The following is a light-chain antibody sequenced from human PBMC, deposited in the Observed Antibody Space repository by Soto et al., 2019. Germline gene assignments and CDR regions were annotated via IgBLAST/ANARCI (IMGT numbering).Light chain of an antibody. J-gene: IGKJ5*01. CDR3: QQYDILPTT. Sequence: DIQITQSPSSLFASVGDRVTITCHATQDINIYLNWYQQKPGKAPNLLIYDASNLEIGVPSRFSGSGSGTHFTFTISSLQTEDLGTYYCQQYDILPTTFGRGTRMEIK. CDR1: QDINIY. V-gene: IGKV1-33*01. CDR2: DAS.